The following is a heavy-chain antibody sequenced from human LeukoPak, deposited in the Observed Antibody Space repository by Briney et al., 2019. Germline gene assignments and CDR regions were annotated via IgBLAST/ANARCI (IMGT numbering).Heavy chain of an antibody. V-gene: IGHV4-34*01. CDR2: INHSGST. CDR1: GWSFSGYY. D-gene: IGHD3-10*01. Sequence: SETLSLTCAVYGWSFSGYYWSWIRQPPGKGLEWIGEINHSGSTNYYPSLNSRVTISVDTSKNQFSLKLSSVTAADTAVYYCARVTFYYGSGSYYNSRATNYYYYMDVWGKGTTVTVSS. CDR3: ARVTFYYGSGSYYNSRATNYYYYMDV. J-gene: IGHJ6*03.